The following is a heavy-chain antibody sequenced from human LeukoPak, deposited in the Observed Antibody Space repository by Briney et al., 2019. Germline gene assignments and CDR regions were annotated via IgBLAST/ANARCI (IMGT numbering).Heavy chain of an antibody. CDR2: ISSSSSYI. D-gene: IGHD2-2*01. V-gene: IGHV3-21*01. Sequence: PGGSLRLSCATSGFTFSSYSMNWVRQAPGKGLEWVSSISSSSSYIYYADSVKGRFTISRDNAKNSLYLQMNSLRAEDTAVYYCARAPLRVNQLLLDYWGQGTLVTVSS. J-gene: IGHJ4*02. CDR3: ARAPLRVNQLLLDY. CDR1: GFTFSSYS.